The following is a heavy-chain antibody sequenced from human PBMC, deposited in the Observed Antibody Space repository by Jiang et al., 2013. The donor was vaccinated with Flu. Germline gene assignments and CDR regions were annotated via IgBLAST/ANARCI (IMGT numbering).Heavy chain of an antibody. V-gene: IGHV5-51*01. CDR1: GYSFTSYW. CDR3: ARQGYGVLWFGEFPNWFDP. J-gene: IGHJ5*02. CDR2: IYPGDSDT. D-gene: IGHD3-10*01. Sequence: PGESLKISCKGSGYSFTSYWIGWVRQMPGKGLEWMGIIYPGDSDTRYSPSFQGQVTISADKSISTAYLQWSSLKASDTAMYYCARQGYGVLWFGEFPNWFDPWGQGTLVTVSS.